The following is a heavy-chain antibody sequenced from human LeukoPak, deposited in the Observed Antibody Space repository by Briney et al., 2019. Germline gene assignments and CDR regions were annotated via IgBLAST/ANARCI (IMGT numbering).Heavy chain of an antibody. J-gene: IGHJ4*02. V-gene: IGHV1-2*02. CDR3: ARWMATVTTPDY. CDR2: INPNSGGT. D-gene: IGHD4-11*01. Sequence: ASVKVSCKASGYTFTDYYIHWVRQAPGQGLEWMGWINPNSGGTNYAQKFQGRVTMTRDTSISTAYMELSRLRSDDTAVYYCARWMATVTTPDYWGQGTLVTVSS. CDR1: GYTFTDYY.